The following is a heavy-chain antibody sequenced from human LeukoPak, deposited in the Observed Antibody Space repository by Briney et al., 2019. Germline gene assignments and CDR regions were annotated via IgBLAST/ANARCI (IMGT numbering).Heavy chain of an antibody. CDR2: ISSSGTTI. CDR3: AKGVGRESWQRDYYYGMDV. CDR1: GFTFSSYE. V-gene: IGHV3-48*03. Sequence: GGSLRLSCAASGFTFSSYEMNWVRQAPGKGLEWVSYISSSGTTIYYADSVKGRFTISRDNSKNTLYLQMNSLRAEDTAVYYCAKGVGRESWQRDYYYGMDVWGKGTTVTVSS. J-gene: IGHJ6*04. D-gene: IGHD6-13*01.